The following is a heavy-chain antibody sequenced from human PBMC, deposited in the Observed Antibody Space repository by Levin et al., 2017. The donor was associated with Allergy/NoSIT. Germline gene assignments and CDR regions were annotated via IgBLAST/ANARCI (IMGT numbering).Heavy chain of an antibody. J-gene: IGHJ4*02. V-gene: IGHV3-23*01. CDR2: ISGSGGST. CDR1: GFTFSSYA. CDR3: AKDWLWTGTTAGEDY. Sequence: GGSLRLSCAASGFTFSSYAMSWVRQAPGKGLEWVSAISGSGGSTYYADSVKGRFTISRDNSKNTLYLQMNSLRAEDTAVYYCAKDWLWTGTTAGEDYWGQGTLVTVSS. D-gene: IGHD1-7*01.